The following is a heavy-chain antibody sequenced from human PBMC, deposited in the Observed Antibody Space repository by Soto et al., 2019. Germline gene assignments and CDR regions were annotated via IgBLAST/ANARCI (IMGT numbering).Heavy chain of an antibody. CDR1: GYTFTSYY. V-gene: IGHV1-46*01. J-gene: IGHJ5*02. CDR3: ARDREQWLAKGWFDP. CDR2: INPSGGST. D-gene: IGHD6-19*01. Sequence: QVQLVQSGAEVKNSGASVKVSCKASGYTFTSYYMHWVRQAPGQGLEWMGIINPSGGSTSYAQKFQGRVTMTRDTSTSTVYMELSSLRSEDTAVYYCARDREQWLAKGWFDPWGQGTLVTVSS.